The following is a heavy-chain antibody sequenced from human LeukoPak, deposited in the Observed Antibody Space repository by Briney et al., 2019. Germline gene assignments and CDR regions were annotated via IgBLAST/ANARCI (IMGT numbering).Heavy chain of an antibody. D-gene: IGHD2-15*01. J-gene: IGHJ6*02. CDR1: GFTFSSYG. Sequence: PGGSLRLSCAASGFTFSSYGMHWVRQAPGKGLEWMAVIWYDGSNKYYADSVKGRFTISRDNSKNTLYLQMNSLGAEDTAVYYCARDLPRCSGGSCYSVYYYYGMDVWGQGTTVTVSS. CDR2: IWYDGSNK. V-gene: IGHV3-33*01. CDR3: ARDLPRCSGGSCYSVYYYYGMDV.